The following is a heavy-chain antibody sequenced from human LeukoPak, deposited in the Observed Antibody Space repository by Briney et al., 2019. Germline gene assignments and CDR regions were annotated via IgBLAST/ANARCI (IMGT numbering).Heavy chain of an antibody. D-gene: IGHD2/OR15-2a*01. CDR3: ARGPPPSYSTTWFDY. V-gene: IGHV3-7*05. Sequence: GGSLRLSCAASGFTLSSYWMSWVRQAPGKGLEWVANIKQDGSDKYYVDSVKGRFTISRDNAKNSLYLQMNSLRAEDTAVYYCARGPPPSYSTTWFDYWGQGTLVTVSS. J-gene: IGHJ4*02. CDR1: GFTLSSYW. CDR2: IKQDGSDK.